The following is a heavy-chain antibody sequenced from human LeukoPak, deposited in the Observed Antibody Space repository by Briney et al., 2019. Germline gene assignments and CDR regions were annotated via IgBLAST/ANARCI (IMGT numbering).Heavy chain of an antibody. V-gene: IGHV4-34*01. CDR1: GGSFSGYY. Sequence: SETLSLTCAVYGGSFSGYYWSWIHQPPGKGLEWIGEINHSGSTNYNPSLKSRVTISVDTSKNQFSLKLSSVTAADTAVYYCARGVMELLWFGEHYYYYYYMDVWGKGTTVTVSS. CDR2: INHSGST. CDR3: ARGVMELLWFGEHYYYYYYMDV. D-gene: IGHD3-10*01. J-gene: IGHJ6*03.